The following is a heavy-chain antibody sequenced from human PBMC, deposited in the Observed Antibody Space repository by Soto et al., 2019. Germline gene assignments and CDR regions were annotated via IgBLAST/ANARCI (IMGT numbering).Heavy chain of an antibody. V-gene: IGHV1-69*12. CDR3: AREVAADGTFREDVFDM. CDR1: GGTFSNHA. CDR2: IIPIFSTT. Sequence: QVHLVQSGAEVKKPGSSVKVSCKAPGGTFSNHAINWVRQAPGQGLEWMGRIIPIFSTTNYAQKFQGRVTMTADESTITADLELSSLKQDDTAVYYCAREVAADGTFREDVFDMWGQGTLVTVSS. D-gene: IGHD6-13*01. J-gene: IGHJ3*02.